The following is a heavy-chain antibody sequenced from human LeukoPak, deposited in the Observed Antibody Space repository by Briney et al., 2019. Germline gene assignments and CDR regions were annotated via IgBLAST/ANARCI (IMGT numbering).Heavy chain of an antibody. CDR1: GFTFDDSD. CDR3: ARSYYYYMDV. Sequence: GGSLRLSCAASGFTFDDSDMTWVRQAPGRGLEWVSGINWNGGSTGYADSVKGRFTISRDNAKNSLYLQMNSLRAEDTALYYCARSYYYYMDVWGKGTTVTVSS. J-gene: IGHJ6*03. CDR2: INWNGGST. V-gene: IGHV3-20*04.